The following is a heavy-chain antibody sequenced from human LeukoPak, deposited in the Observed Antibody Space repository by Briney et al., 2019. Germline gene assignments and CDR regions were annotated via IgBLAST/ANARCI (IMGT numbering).Heavy chain of an antibody. V-gene: IGHV3-30*02. CDR3: AKEMDTVVTRDYFDY. CDR2: IRYDGSNK. D-gene: IGHD4-23*01. Sequence: AGGSLRLSCAASGFTFSSYGMHWVRQAPGKGLEWVAFIRYDGSNKYYADSVKGRFTISRDNSKNTLYLQMNSLRAEDTAVYYCAKEMDTVVTRDYFDYWGQGTLVTVSS. J-gene: IGHJ4*02. CDR1: GFTFSSYG.